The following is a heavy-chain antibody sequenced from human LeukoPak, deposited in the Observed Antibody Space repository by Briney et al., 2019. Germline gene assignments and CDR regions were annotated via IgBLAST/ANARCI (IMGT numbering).Heavy chain of an antibody. CDR2: IDLSGSVL. V-gene: IGHV3-48*04. D-gene: IGHD1-14*01. Sequence: GGSLRLSCAASGFTFSDYTMNWVRQAPGKGLEWVSYIDLSGSVLYYVDSVKGRFTISRDNAKNSLYLQMNSLRAEDTGVYYCARGITTGIDFFDPWGQGTLVTVSS. J-gene: IGHJ5*02. CDR1: GFTFSDYT. CDR3: ARGITTGIDFFDP.